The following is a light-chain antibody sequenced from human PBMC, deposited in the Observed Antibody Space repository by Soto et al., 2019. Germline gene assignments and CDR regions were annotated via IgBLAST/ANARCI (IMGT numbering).Light chain of an antibody. CDR3: QQYGSSPQT. CDR2: GAS. V-gene: IGKV3-20*01. CDR1: QSVGSY. Sequence: EIVMTQSPATLSVSPGERSTLSCRASQSVGSYLAWYQQKPGQAPRLLIYGASTRATGIPGRFSGSGSGTDFTLTISRLEPEDFAVYYCQQYGSSPQTFGQGTKVDIK. J-gene: IGKJ1*01.